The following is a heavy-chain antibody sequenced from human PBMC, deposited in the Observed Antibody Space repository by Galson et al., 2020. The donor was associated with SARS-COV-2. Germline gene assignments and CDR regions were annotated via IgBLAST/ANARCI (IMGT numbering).Heavy chain of an antibody. Sequence: SETLSLTCAASGDSITSGGYYWSWIRQLPGKGLEWIGYIYYTGHTSYNPSLRSRLSMSVDTSTNHFSMKLSSVTVADTAVYFCAREGLVTPAATWGQGTLVTVSS. CDR1: GDSITSGGYY. CDR2: IYYTGHT. D-gene: IGHD2-2*01. CDR3: AREGLVTPAAT. J-gene: IGHJ5*02. V-gene: IGHV4-31*11.